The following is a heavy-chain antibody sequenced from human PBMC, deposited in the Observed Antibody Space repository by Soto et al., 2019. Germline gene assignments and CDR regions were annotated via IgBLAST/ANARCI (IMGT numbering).Heavy chain of an antibody. Sequence: QVQLQESGPGLVKPSETLSLTCTVSGGSISSYYWSWIRQPAGKGVEWIGRIYTSGSTNYNPSLKSRVTMSVDTSKNQFSLKLSSVTAADTAVYYCARESYDSSGYYSRELDYWGQGTLVTVSS. CDR3: ARESYDSSGYYSRELDY. V-gene: IGHV4-4*07. D-gene: IGHD3-22*01. J-gene: IGHJ4*02. CDR2: IYTSGST. CDR1: GGSISSYY.